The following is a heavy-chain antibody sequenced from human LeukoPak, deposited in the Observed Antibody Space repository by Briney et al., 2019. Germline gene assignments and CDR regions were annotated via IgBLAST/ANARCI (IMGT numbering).Heavy chain of an antibody. D-gene: IGHD6-13*01. CDR1: GDSFSSNSAA. Sequence: SQTLSLTCAISGDSFSSNSAAWSWIRQSPSRCLEWLGRTYYRSKWYTEYAVSVKRRITINPDTSKNQYSLQLNSVTPEDTAVYYCARGSYTSTWFWGQGTLVTVSS. J-gene: IGHJ4*02. CDR3: ARGSYTSTWF. V-gene: IGHV6-1*01. CDR2: TYYRSKWYT.